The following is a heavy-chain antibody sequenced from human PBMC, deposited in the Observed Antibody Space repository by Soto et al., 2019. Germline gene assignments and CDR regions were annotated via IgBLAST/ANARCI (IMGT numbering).Heavy chain of an antibody. D-gene: IGHD5-12*01. CDR1: GFTFTSSA. CDR2: IVVGIGNT. CDR3: AAGVTYDGNFDI. J-gene: IGHJ3*02. V-gene: IGHV1-58*02. Sequence: ASVKVSCKASGFTFTSSAMQWVRQARGQRLEWIGWIVVGIGNTNYAQKFQERVSITRDMSTRTAYMELSSLRSEDTAVYYCAAGVTYDGNFDIWGQGTMVTVSS.